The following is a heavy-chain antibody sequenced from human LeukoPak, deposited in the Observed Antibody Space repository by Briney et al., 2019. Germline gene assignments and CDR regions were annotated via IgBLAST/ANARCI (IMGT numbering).Heavy chain of an antibody. J-gene: IGHJ4*02. V-gene: IGHV4-34*01. CDR1: GGSFSGYY. CDR3: ASRGSYGSGSYYKDY. CDR2: INHSGST. Sequence: SETLSLTCAVYGGSFSGYYWSWIRQPPGKGLEWIGEINHSGSTSYNPSLKSRVTISVDTSKNQFSLKLSSVTAADTAVYYCASRGSYGSGSYYKDYWGQGTLVTVSS. D-gene: IGHD3-10*01.